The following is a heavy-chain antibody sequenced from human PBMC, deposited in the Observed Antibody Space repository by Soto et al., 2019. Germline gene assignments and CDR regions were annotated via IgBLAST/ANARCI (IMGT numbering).Heavy chain of an antibody. J-gene: IGHJ4*02. D-gene: IGHD4-4*01. Sequence: EVQLLESGGGLVQPGGSLRLSCAASGFTFSSYAMSWVRQAPGKGLEWVSAISGSGGSTYYADSVKGRFTISRDNSKNTQYLQMNSLRAEDTAVYYCAKDFKRLKGLKYTVTPDYWGQGTLVTVSS. CDR1: GFTFSSYA. CDR3: AKDFKRLKGLKYTVTPDY. V-gene: IGHV3-23*01. CDR2: ISGSGGST.